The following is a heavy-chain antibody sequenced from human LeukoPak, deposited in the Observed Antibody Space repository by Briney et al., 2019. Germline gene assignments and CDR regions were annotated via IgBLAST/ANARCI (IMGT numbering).Heavy chain of an antibody. J-gene: IGHJ4*02. CDR3: ARDPRYPYQYQSDDGGFSLDY. V-gene: IGHV3-7*01. D-gene: IGHD2-15*01. Sequence: GGSLRLSCAASGFTFSSYAMSWVRQAPGKGLEWVANIKQDGSEKYYVDSVKGRFTISRDNAKNSLYLQMNSLGAADTAVYYCARDPRYPYQYQSDDGGFSLDYWGQGTLVTVSS. CDR2: IKQDGSEK. CDR1: GFTFSSYA.